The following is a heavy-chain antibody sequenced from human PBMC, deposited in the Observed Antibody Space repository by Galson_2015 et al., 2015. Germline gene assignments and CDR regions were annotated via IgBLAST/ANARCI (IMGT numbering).Heavy chain of an antibody. CDR1: GYTFTSYV. Sequence: QSGAEVKKPGASVKVSCKASGYTFTSYVISWVRQAPGQGLEWMGWIDAYNGNTNYAQNLQGRVTMTTDTSTSTAYMELRSLKSDDTGVFYCARGDRCSSTSCYYPSDGAFDIWGQGTVVTVSS. CDR3: ARGDRCSSTSCYYPSDGAFDI. CDR2: IDAYNGNT. D-gene: IGHD2-2*01. J-gene: IGHJ3*02. V-gene: IGHV1-18*01.